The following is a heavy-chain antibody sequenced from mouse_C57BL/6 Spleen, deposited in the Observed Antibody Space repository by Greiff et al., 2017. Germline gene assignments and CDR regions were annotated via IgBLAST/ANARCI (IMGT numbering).Heavy chain of an antibody. Sequence: QVQLQQPGAELVKPGASVKMSCKASGYTFTSYWITWVKQRPGQGLEWIGDIYPGSGSTNYNEKFKGKATLTVDTSSSTAYMQLSSLTAEDSAVYYCARSGQLRLRFYYAMDYWGQGTSVTVSS. CDR3: ARSGQLRLRFYYAMDY. V-gene: IGHV1-55*01. CDR2: IYPGSGST. J-gene: IGHJ4*01. CDR1: GYTFTSYW. D-gene: IGHD3-2*02.